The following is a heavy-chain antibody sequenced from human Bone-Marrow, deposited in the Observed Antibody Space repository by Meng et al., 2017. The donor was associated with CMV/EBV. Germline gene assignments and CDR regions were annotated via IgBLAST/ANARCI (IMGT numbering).Heavy chain of an antibody. V-gene: IGHV1-8*03. CDR3: ARGVGATGWYFDL. CDR1: EYTFTRYD. D-gene: IGHD1-26*01. CDR2: MNPDSGNT. Sequence: ASVKVSCKASEYTFTRYDINWVRQAIGQGLEWMGWMNPDSGNTAYAQKFQGRVTITTDESTSTAYMELSSLRSEDTAVYYCARGVGATGWYFDLWGRGTLVTVSS. J-gene: IGHJ2*01.